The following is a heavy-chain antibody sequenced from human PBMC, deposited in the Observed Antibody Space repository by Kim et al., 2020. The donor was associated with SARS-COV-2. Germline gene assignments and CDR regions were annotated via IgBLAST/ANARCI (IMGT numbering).Heavy chain of an antibody. J-gene: IGHJ5*02. Sequence: SETLSLTCTVSGGSISSYYWSWIRQPPGKGLEWIGYIYYSGSTNYNPSLKSRVTISVDTSKNQFSLKLSSVTAADTAVCYCARRSGYSNWFDPWGQGTLVTVSS. CDR2: IYYSGST. CDR3: ARRSGYSNWFDP. CDR1: GGSISSYY. V-gene: IGHV4-59*01. D-gene: IGHD6-13*01.